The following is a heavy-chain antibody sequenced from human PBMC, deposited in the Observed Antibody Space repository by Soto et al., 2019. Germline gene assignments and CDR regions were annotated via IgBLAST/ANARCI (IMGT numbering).Heavy chain of an antibody. D-gene: IGHD2-8*01. V-gene: IGHV3-53*01. Sequence: GGSLRLSCAASRFTVGSSYVSWVRQAPGKGLEWVSVIYTGDTPFYADSVRGRFTISRDIPKNTLYLQMNSLRVEDTALYYCATAFCTDGSSCGFDYWGQGALVTVSS. CDR1: RFTVGSSY. CDR3: ATAFCTDGSSCGFDY. CDR2: IYTGDTP. J-gene: IGHJ4*02.